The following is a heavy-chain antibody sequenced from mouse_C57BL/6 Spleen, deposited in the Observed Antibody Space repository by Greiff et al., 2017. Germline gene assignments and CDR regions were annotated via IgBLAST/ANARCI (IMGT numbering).Heavy chain of an antibody. D-gene: IGHD4-1*01. CDR1: GFTFSSYA. CDR3: ARDGMELTGVYFDY. J-gene: IGHJ2*01. Sequence: DVKLVESGGGLVKPGGSLKLSCAASGFTFSSYAMSWVRQTPEKRLEWVATISDGGSYTYYPDNVKGRFTISRDNAKNNLYLQMSHLKSEDTAMYYCARDGMELTGVYFDYWGQGTTLTVSS. CDR2: ISDGGSYT. V-gene: IGHV5-4*01.